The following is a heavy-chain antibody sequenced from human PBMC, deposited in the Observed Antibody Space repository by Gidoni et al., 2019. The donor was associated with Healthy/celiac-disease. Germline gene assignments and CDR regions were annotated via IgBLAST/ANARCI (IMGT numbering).Heavy chain of an antibody. CDR2: ISYDGSTK. Sequence: QVQLVESGGGVVQPGRSLRLSCAASGFTFSSYGMHWVRQAPGKGLEWVAVISYDGSTKDYADSVQGRFTISRDNSKNTLYLQMNSLRAEDTAVYYCANKWLTYGMDVWGQGTTVTVSS. CDR3: ANKWLTYGMDV. J-gene: IGHJ6*02. D-gene: IGHD3-22*01. CDR1: GFTFSSYG. V-gene: IGHV3-30*18.